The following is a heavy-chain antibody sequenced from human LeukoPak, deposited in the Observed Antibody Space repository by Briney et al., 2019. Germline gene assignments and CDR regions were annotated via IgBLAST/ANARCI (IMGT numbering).Heavy chain of an antibody. Sequence: GGSLRLSCAASGFTFSSYAMYWVRQAPGKGLEWVAVISYDGSNKYYADSVKGRFTISRDNSKNTLYLQMNSLRSEDTAVYYCARDKGYYDSSGYYPYYYYYGMDVWGQGTTVTVSS. D-gene: IGHD3-22*01. CDR3: ARDKGYYDSSGYYPYYYYYGMDV. V-gene: IGHV3-30-3*01. J-gene: IGHJ6*02. CDR1: GFTFSSYA. CDR2: ISYDGSNK.